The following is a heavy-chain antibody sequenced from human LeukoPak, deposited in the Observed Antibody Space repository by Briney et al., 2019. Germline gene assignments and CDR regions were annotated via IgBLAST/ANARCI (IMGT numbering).Heavy chain of an antibody. CDR2: ISGSGGST. D-gene: IGHD1-14*01. V-gene: IGHV3-23*01. J-gene: IGHJ2*01. CDR3: ANTGGSVYWYFDH. CDR1: GFTFSSYV. Sequence: PGGSLRLSCAASGFTFSSYVMSWVRQAPGKGLEWVSAISGSGGSTFYADSVKGRFTISRDNSKNTLYLQMNSLRAEDTAVYYCANTGGSVYWYFDHWGHGTLVTVSS.